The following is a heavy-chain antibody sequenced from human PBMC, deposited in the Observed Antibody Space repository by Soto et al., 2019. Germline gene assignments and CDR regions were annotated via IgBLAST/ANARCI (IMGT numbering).Heavy chain of an antibody. Sequence: QLQLQESGPGLVKPSETLSLTCTVSGGSISSSSYYWGWIRQPPGKGLEWIGSIYYSGSTYYNPSLKSPVPIPVATSKNPFSLKLISVTAADTAGYYCARDYASSGDYWGQGTLVTVSS. V-gene: IGHV4-39*01. CDR2: IYYSGST. CDR1: GGSISSSSYY. CDR3: ARDYASSGDY. J-gene: IGHJ4*02. D-gene: IGHD3-22*01.